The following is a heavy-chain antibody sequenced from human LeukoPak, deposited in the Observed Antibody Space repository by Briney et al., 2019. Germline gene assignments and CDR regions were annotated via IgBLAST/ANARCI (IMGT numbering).Heavy chain of an antibody. Sequence: ASVKVSCKASGYTFTSYGISWVRQAPGQGLEWMGWISAYNGNTNYAQKLQGRVTMTTDTSTSTAYMELSTLRSEDTAVYYCARARLLGPTGVAAFDIWGQGTMVTVSS. CDR2: ISAYNGNT. CDR3: ARARLLGPTGVAAFDI. V-gene: IGHV1-18*01. D-gene: IGHD2-8*02. CDR1: GYTFTSYG. J-gene: IGHJ3*02.